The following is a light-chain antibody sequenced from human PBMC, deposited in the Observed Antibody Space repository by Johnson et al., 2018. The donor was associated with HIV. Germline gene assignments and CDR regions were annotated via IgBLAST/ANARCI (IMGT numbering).Light chain of an antibody. V-gene: IGLV1-51*02. J-gene: IGLJ1*01. CDR1: SSNIGNNF. CDR3: GAWDSGLTAHFV. CDR2: ENH. Sequence: QAVLTQPPSVSAAPGQKVTISCSGSSSNIGNNFVSWYQEFPGAAPKLLIYENHKRPSGIADLFSASKSGTSATLDITGLQTGDEADYYCGAWDSGLTAHFVFGSGTTITVL.